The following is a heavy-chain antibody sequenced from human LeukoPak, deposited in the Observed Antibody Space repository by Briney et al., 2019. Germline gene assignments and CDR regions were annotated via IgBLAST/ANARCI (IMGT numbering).Heavy chain of an antibody. CDR3: ATADHGSYGGNWRPLEFDY. CDR1: GYTLTELS. V-gene: IGHV1-24*01. Sequence: WASVKVSCKVSGYTLTELSMHWVRQAPGKGLEWMGGFDPEDGETIYAQKFQGRVTMTEDTSTDTAYMELSSLRSEDTAVYYCATADHGSYGGNWRPLEFDYWGQGTLVTVSS. J-gene: IGHJ4*02. D-gene: IGHD4-23*01. CDR2: FDPEDGET.